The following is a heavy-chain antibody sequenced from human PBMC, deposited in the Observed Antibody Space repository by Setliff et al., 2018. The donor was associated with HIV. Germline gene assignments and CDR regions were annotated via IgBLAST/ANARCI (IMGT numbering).Heavy chain of an antibody. CDR1: GGPITTSTYY. J-gene: IGHJ6*02. Sequence: PSETLSLTCTVSGGPITTSTYYWGWSRQPPGKGLEWIGNIYQSGTTFYNASLRSRVTMSVDTSKNQFSLKLNFVTAADTAVYYCEAATVGQTGYYGIDVWGQGTAVTVSS. CDR2: IYQSGTT. V-gene: IGHV4-39*07. D-gene: IGHD1-26*01. CDR3: EAATVGQTGYYGIDV.